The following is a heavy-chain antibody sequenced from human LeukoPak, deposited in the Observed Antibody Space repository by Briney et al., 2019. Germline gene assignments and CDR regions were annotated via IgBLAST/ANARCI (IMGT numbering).Heavy chain of an antibody. Sequence: GGSLRLSCAASGFTFNKYWMTWVRQAPVKGLEWVANIKQDGSTKYYVDSVKGRFTISRDNAENSLYLQMNSLRAEDTAVYYCATDPTWSADAFDIWGQGKMVIVSS. J-gene: IGHJ3*02. CDR2: IKQDGSTK. V-gene: IGHV3-7*01. D-gene: IGHD2-8*02. CDR3: ATDPTWSADAFDI. CDR1: GFTFNKYW.